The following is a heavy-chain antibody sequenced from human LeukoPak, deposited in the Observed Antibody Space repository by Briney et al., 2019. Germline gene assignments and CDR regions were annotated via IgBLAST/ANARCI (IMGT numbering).Heavy chain of an antibody. Sequence: SETLSLTCTVSGGSISSYYWSWIRQPPGKGLEWIGYIYYSGSTNYNPSLKSRVTISVDTSKNQFSLKLSSVTAADTTVYYCARVKHDYGGYPWFDPWGQGTLVTVSS. CDR1: GGSISSYY. J-gene: IGHJ5*02. CDR2: IYYSGST. CDR3: ARVKHDYGGYPWFDP. D-gene: IGHD4-17*01. V-gene: IGHV4-59*01.